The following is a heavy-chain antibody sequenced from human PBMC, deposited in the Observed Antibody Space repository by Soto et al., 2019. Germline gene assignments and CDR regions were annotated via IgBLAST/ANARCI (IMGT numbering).Heavy chain of an antibody. D-gene: IGHD3-16*01. Sequence: PWWSLRLSCAVSGFNVMSYWMSWFRQAPGKGLEWVASVKEDGSELYYLHSVRGRFSISRDSAGNALHLTMNYLSAEDTGVYFCARDIGFDYVNWGQGIPVTVSS. CDR1: GFNVMSYW. CDR2: VKEDGSEL. V-gene: IGHV3-7*01. CDR3: ARDIGFDYVN. J-gene: IGHJ4*02.